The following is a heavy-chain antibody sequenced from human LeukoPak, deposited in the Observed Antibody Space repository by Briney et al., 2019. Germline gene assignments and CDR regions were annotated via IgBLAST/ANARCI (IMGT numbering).Heavy chain of an antibody. CDR1: GFTFSDYG. J-gene: IGHJ4*02. CDR3: AKDGDATGYYPFDY. D-gene: IGHD3-9*01. CDR2: ISYDGSNK. Sequence: GGSLRLSCAASGFTFSDYGMHWVRQAPGKGLEWVAVISYDGSNKYYADSVKGRFAISRDNSKNTLYLEMDSLRAEDTAVYYCAKDGDATGYYPFDYWGQGTLVTVSS. V-gene: IGHV3-30*18.